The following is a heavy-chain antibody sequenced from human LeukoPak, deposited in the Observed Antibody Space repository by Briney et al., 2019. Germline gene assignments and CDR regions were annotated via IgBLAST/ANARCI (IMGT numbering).Heavy chain of an antibody. Sequence: GGSLRLSCAVSGFAFGSEAMSWVRQSPARGLEWVASISPGGGTTYYADYVKGRFTISRDNSKNTLYLQMNSLRAEDTAVYYCAKRPIRNIYSGSYHDYWGQGTLVTVSS. CDR1: GFAFGSEA. V-gene: IGHV3-23*01. CDR2: ISPGGGTT. CDR3: AKRPIRNIYSGSYHDY. D-gene: IGHD1-26*01. J-gene: IGHJ4*02.